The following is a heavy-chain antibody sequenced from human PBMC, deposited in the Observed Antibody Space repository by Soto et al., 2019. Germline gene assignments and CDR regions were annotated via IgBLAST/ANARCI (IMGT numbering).Heavy chain of an antibody. CDR2: INPSSRTI. CDR1: EFSFSSYN. J-gene: IGHJ4*02. D-gene: IGHD6-19*01. Sequence: GGSLRLSCAASEFSFSSYNMNWVRQAPGKGLEWVSFINPSSRTIHYADSVKGRFTISRDNAQNALYLQMNSLRAEDTAVYYCESGTYSSGRNYWGQGTLVTVSS. V-gene: IGHV3-48*01. CDR3: ESGTYSSGRNY.